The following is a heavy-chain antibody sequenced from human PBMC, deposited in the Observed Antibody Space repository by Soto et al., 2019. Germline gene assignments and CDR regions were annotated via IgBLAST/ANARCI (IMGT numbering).Heavy chain of an antibody. CDR2: SGTT. V-gene: IGHV4-39*01. Sequence: SETLSLTCTVSGDSISSHNYHWTWIRQSPGKGPEWIGSGTTYYNPSLRSRVTISVDTSKNQFSLQMYSVTAADTAVYYCTTYGGDTGRFDYWGQGILVTVSS. J-gene: IGHJ4*02. CDR1: GDSISSHNYH. D-gene: IGHD4-17*01. CDR3: TTYGGDTGRFDY.